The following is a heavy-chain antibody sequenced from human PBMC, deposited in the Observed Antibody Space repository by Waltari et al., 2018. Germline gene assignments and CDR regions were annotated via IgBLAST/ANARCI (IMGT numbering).Heavy chain of an antibody. CDR2: IKQDGSEK. J-gene: IGHJ5*02. CDR1: GFIFSNSW. D-gene: IGHD5-12*01. CDR3: ARGYTAATA. V-gene: IGHV3-7*01. Sequence: EVQLGESGGGLVQPGGSLRLSCAASGFIFSNSWMSWVRQAPGKGLEWVANIKQDGSEKYYVDSVKGRFTISRDNAKNSLYLQMNSLRAEDTAVYYCARGYTAATAWGQGTLVTVSS.